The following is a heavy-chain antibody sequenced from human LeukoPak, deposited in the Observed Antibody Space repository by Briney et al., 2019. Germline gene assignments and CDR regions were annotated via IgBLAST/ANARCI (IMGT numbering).Heavy chain of an antibody. CDR1: GYSFTNFD. Sequence: ASVIVSYKASGYSFTNFDIKWVRQATGQGLEWMGWMNPNSGNKGYAQKFQGRVTMTMNTSITTAYMELSSLRSEDTAVYYCARGPQWRGDYYYMDVWGRGTTVTVSS. D-gene: IGHD6-19*01. CDR3: ARGPQWRGDYYYMDV. J-gene: IGHJ6*03. CDR2: MNPNSGNK. V-gene: IGHV1-8*01.